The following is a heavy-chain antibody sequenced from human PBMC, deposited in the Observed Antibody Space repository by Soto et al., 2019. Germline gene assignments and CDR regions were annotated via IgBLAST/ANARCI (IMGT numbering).Heavy chain of an antibody. J-gene: IGHJ3*02. CDR2: TRNKANSYTT. Sequence: EVQLVESGGGLVQPGGSLRLSCAASGFTFSDHYMDWVRQAPGKGLEWVGRTRNKANSYTTEYAASVKGRFTISRDDSKNSLYLQMNSLKTEDTAVYYCARDASSLSLDIWGQGTMVTVSS. CDR3: ARDASSLSLDI. V-gene: IGHV3-72*01. CDR1: GFTFSDHY. D-gene: IGHD6-6*01.